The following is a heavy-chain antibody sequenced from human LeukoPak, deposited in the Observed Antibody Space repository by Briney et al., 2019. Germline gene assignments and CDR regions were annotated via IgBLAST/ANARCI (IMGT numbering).Heavy chain of an antibody. D-gene: IGHD2-2*01. CDR2: INHSGST. J-gene: IGHJ3*02. Sequence: SETLSLTCAVYGGSFSGYYWSWIRQPPGKGLEWIGEINHSGSTNYNPSLKSRVTMSVDTSKNQFSLKLSSVTAADTAVYYCARDWWDHCSSTSCPDRDAFDIWGQGTMVTVSS. CDR3: ARDWWDHCSSTSCPDRDAFDI. CDR1: GGSFSGYY. V-gene: IGHV4-34*01.